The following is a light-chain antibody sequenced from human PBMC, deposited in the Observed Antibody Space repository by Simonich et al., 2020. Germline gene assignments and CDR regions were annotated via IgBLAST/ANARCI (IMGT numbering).Light chain of an antibody. CDR3: QQSYSTPLT. CDR2: AAS. Sequence: DIQMTQSPSSLSASVGDRVTITCRTSQGISSYLNWYQQKPGKAPKLLIYAASSLQSGFPSRFSGSGSGTDFTLTISSLQPEDFATYYWQQSYSTPLTFGGGTKVEIK. CDR1: QGISSY. J-gene: IGKJ4*01. V-gene: IGKV1-39*01.